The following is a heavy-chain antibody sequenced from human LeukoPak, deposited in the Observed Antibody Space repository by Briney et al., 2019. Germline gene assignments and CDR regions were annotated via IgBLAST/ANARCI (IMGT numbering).Heavy chain of an antibody. CDR1: GGSISSSVYY. V-gene: IGHV4-39*07. J-gene: IGHJ4*02. CDR2: IYYSGST. CDR3: ARGVFHGSGYYYFGY. D-gene: IGHD6-19*01. Sequence: PSETLSLTCSVSGGSISSSVYYWGWIRQPPGKGLEWIGSIYYSGSTYYNPSLKSRVAVSVDTSKNQFSLKLNSVTAADTAVYYCARGVFHGSGYYYFGYWGQGTLVTVSS.